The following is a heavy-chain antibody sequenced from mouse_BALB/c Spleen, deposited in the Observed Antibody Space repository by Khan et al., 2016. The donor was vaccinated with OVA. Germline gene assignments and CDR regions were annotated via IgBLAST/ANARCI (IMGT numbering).Heavy chain of an antibody. CDR2: ISYSGST. V-gene: IGHV3-2*02. CDR1: GYSFTSYYV. D-gene: IGHD1-1*01. Sequence: EVQLQESGPGLLKPSQSLSLTCTVSGYSFTSYYVWNWIRQFPGNKLELMSYISYSGSTTYSPSLRSRISITRDTSKNQFFLQLNSVTTDETATYDCASGKLLRRYPDYFDYWGQGTTLTVSA. J-gene: IGHJ2*01. CDR3: ASGKLLRRYPDYFDY.